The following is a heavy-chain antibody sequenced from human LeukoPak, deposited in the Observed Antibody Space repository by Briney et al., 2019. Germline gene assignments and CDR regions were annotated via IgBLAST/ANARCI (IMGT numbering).Heavy chain of an antibody. V-gene: IGHV3-23*01. D-gene: IGHD6-13*01. Sequence: GGSLRLSCAASGYTFSSSAMSWVRQAPGKGLEWVSVTSDSGGSTYYADSVKGRFTISRDNSKNTPYLQMNSLRAEDTAVYYCAKIRRQLVPFDYWGQGTLVTVSS. CDR1: GYTFSSSA. J-gene: IGHJ4*02. CDR2: TSDSGGST. CDR3: AKIRRQLVPFDY.